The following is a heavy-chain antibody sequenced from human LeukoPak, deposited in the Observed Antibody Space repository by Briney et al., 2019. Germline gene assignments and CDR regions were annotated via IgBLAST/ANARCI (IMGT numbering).Heavy chain of an antibody. CDR2: ISGGGGST. D-gene: IGHD3-22*01. CDR1: GFTFTSYS. V-gene: IGHV3-23*01. Sequence: GGSLRLSCAASGFTFTSYSMNWVRQAPGKGLEWVSTISGGGGSTYYADSVKGRFTISRDNSKNTLYLQVNSLRAEDTAVYYCATRSGYYQFDYWGQGTLVTVSS. J-gene: IGHJ4*02. CDR3: ATRSGYYQFDY.